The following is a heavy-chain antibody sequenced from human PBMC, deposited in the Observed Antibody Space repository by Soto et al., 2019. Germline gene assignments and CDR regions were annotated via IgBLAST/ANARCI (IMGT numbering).Heavy chain of an antibody. D-gene: IGHD3-10*01. J-gene: IGHJ5*02. V-gene: IGHV5-51*01. CDR2: IYPGDSDT. Sequence: HGESLKISCKGSGYSFTSYWIGWVRQMPGKGLEWMGIIYPGDSDTRYSPSFQGQVTISADKSISTAYLQWSSLKASDTAMYYCARHFKLWFAPGGFDPWGQGTLVTVSS. CDR3: ARHFKLWFAPGGFDP. CDR1: GYSFTSYW.